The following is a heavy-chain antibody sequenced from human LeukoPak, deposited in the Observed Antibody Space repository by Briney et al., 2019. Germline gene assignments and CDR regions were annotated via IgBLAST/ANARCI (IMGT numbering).Heavy chain of an antibody. Sequence: GGSLRLSCAASGFTFSGSVMHWVSQASGKGLEWVGRIRSKTNSYATAYAASVKGRFTIYRDDSKNTPYLQMNSLKTEDTAVYYCTTTTDEGFDIWGQGTMVTVSS. D-gene: IGHD4-17*01. CDR2: IRSKTNSYAT. CDR1: GFTFSGSV. V-gene: IGHV3-73*01. CDR3: TTTTDEGFDI. J-gene: IGHJ3*02.